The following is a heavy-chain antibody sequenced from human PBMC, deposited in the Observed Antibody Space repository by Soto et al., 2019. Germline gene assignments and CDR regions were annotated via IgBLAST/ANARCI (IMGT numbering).Heavy chain of an antibody. D-gene: IGHD2-8*01. J-gene: IGHJ6*02. CDR1: GFIVGSTY. Sequence: EVQLVESGGGLIQPGGSLRLSCAASGFIVGSTYMSWVRQAPRKGLEWVSITYSGGSTHYADSVKGRFTVSRDNSKNTLYLEMNSLRAEDTAVYYCARDRLTVGVREYYGMDVWGQGTTVTVSS. V-gene: IGHV3-53*01. CDR2: TYSGGST. CDR3: ARDRLTVGVREYYGMDV.